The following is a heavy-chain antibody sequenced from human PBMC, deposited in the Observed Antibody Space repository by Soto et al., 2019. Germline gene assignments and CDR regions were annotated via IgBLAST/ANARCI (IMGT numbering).Heavy chain of an antibody. V-gene: IGHV4-31*02. J-gene: IGHJ5*02. CDR1: GAALNSGNYY. CDR2: IYVTGSV. D-gene: IGHD2-21*01. Sequence: SETLSLTXSVSGAALNSGNYYWSWIRQVPGKGLEWIGHIYVTGSVDYNPSLRDRITISQDTSERQFSLNLRLVTAADTAVYYCARLRIATNNYKWFDPWGQGTLVTVSS. CDR3: ARLRIATNNYKWFDP.